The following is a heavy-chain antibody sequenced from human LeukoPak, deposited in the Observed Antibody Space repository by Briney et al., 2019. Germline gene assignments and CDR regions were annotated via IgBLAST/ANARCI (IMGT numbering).Heavy chain of an antibody. D-gene: IGHD3-3*01. V-gene: IGHV7-4-1*02. CDR2: INTNTGNP. CDR1: GYTFTSYA. CDR3: ARDPNPTYYDFWSGRQYYFDY. J-gene: IGHJ4*02. Sequence: PGASVKVSCKASGYTFTSYAMNWVRQAPGQGFEWMGWINTNTGNPTYAQGFTGRFVFSLDTSVSTAYLQISSLKAEDTAVYYCARDPNPTYYDFWSGRQYYFDYWGQGTLVTVSS.